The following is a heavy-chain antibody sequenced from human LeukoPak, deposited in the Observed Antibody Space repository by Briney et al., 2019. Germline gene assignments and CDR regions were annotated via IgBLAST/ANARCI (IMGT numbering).Heavy chain of an antibody. V-gene: IGHV3-7*03. CDR2: IRQDGSET. Sequence: PGGSLRLSCAASGFTFDDYAMHWVRQAPGKGLEWVANIRQDGSETYYVDSVKGRFTSSRDNSKNTLYLEVISLTAEDTAVYYCAKDDAWIRFGEWSQGTLVTVSS. CDR3: AKDDAWIRFGE. D-gene: IGHD3-10*01. CDR1: GFTFDDYA. J-gene: IGHJ4*02.